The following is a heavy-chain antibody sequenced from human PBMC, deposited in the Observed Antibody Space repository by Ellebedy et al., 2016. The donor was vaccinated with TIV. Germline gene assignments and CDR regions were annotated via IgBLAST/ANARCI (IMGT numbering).Heavy chain of an antibody. J-gene: IGHJ3*02. D-gene: IGHD3-16*02. Sequence: MPSETLSLTCTVSGGSISSYYWSWIRQPPGKGLEWIGYIYYSGSTNYNPSLKSRVTISVDTSKNQFSLKLSSVTAADTAVYYCARVGPEFSRAVPDIWGQGTMVTVSS. CDR2: IYYSGST. CDR3: ARVGPEFSRAVPDI. V-gene: IGHV4-59*01. CDR1: GGSISSYY.